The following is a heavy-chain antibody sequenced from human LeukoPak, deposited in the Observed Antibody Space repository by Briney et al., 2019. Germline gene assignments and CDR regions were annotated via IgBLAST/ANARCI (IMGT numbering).Heavy chain of an antibody. CDR1: GGSISSYY. V-gene: IGHV4-59*01. J-gene: IGHJ4*02. CDR3: ARSPSRYYYDSSGYYRYFDY. Sequence: PSVTLSLTSTVSGGSISSYYWSWIRQPRGKGLEWIGYIYNSGSTNYNPSLKSRVTISVDTSKNQFSLKLSSVTAADTAVYYCARSPSRYYYDSSGYYRYFDYWGQGTLVTVSS. D-gene: IGHD3-22*01. CDR2: IYNSGST.